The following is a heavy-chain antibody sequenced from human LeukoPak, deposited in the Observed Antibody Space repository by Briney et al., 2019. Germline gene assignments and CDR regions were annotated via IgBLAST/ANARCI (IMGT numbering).Heavy chain of an antibody. CDR2: IYYSGST. CDR3: ARDPKAAASDYYYGMDV. D-gene: IGHD6-13*01. Sequence: SETLSLTCTVSGGSISSSAYYWAWIRQPPGKGLEWIGYIYYSGSTNYNPSLKSRVTISVDTSKNQFSLKLSSVTAADTAVYYCARDPKAAASDYYYGMDVWGQGTTVTVSS. V-gene: IGHV4-61*08. CDR1: GGSISSSAYY. J-gene: IGHJ6*02.